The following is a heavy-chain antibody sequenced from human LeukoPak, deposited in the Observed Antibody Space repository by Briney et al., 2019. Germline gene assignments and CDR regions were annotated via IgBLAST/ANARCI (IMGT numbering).Heavy chain of an antibody. V-gene: IGHV4-31*03. CDR3: ASADYDMAFDI. CDR2: IYYSGST. Sequence: PSETLSLTCTVPGGSISSGGYYWSWIRQHPGKGLEWIGYIYYSGSTDYNPSLKSRFTMSVDTSKNQFSLKLSSVTAADTAVYYCASADYDMAFDIWGQGTMVIVSS. CDR1: GGSISSGGYY. J-gene: IGHJ3*02. D-gene: IGHD3-9*01.